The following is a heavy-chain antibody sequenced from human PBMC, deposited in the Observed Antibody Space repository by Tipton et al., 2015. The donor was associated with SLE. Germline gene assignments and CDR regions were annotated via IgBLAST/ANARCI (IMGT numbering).Heavy chain of an antibody. D-gene: IGHD6-13*01. J-gene: IGHJ4*02. Sequence: TLSLTCTVSGGSISSYYWSWIRQPPGKGLEWIGYIYYSGSTNYNPSLKSRVTISVDTSKNQFSLKLSSVTAADTAVYYCAREGSSSPREYYFDYWGQGTLVTVSS. CDR2: IYYSGST. CDR3: AREGSSSPREYYFDY. CDR1: GGSISSYY. V-gene: IGHV4-59*01.